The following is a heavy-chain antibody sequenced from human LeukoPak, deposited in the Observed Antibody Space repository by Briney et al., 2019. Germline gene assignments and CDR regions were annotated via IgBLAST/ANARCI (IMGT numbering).Heavy chain of an antibody. V-gene: IGHV3-30*04. D-gene: IGHD4-23*01. CDR1: GFTFSSYA. Sequence: GGSLRLSCAASGFTFSSYAMHWVRQAPGKGLEWVAVISYDGSNKYYADSVKGRFTISRDNSKNTLYLQMNSLRAEDTAVYYCARPQNIGNSVSFSAFDIWGQGTMVTVSS. CDR3: ARPQNIGNSVSFSAFDI. J-gene: IGHJ3*02. CDR2: ISYDGSNK.